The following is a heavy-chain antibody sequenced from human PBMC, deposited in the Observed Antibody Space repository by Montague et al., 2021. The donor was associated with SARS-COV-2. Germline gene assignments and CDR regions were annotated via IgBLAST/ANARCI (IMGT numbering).Heavy chain of an antibody. Sequence: YRSLSCAASGFTFSSYAMIWVRQAPGKGLEWVSTISSTGGSTYYADSVKGRFIISRDNSRNTVYMQMNNLRAEDTAVYYCAKGFTYYFASGGYPNYFDPWGQGTLVSVSS. CDR3: AKGFTYYFASGGYPNYFDP. J-gene: IGHJ5*02. D-gene: IGHD3-10*01. CDR2: ISSTGGST. CDR1: GFTFSSYA. V-gene: IGHV3-23*01.